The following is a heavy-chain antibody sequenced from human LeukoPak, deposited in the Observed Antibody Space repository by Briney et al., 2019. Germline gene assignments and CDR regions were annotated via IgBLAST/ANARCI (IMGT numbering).Heavy chain of an antibody. J-gene: IGHJ2*01. V-gene: IGHV4-59*08. CDR2: IYYSGST. CDR1: GGSISSYY. D-gene: IGHD2/OR15-2a*01. CDR3: ARCKRIGWYFDL. Sequence: SETLSLTCTVSGGSISSYYWSWIRQPPGKGLEWIGYIYYSGSTNYNPSLKSRVTISVDTSKNQFSLKLSSVTAADTAVYYCARCKRIGWYFDLWGRGTLVTVSS.